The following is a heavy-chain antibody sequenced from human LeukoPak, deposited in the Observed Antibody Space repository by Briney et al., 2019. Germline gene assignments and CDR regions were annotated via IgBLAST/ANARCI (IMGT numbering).Heavy chain of an antibody. D-gene: IGHD3-22*01. J-gene: IGHJ4*02. V-gene: IGHV4-30-4*01. Sequence: SQTLSLTCTVSGVSISSGDYYWSWIRQPPGKGLEWIGYIYYSGSTYYNPSLKSRVTISVDTSKNQFSLKLSSVTAADTAVYYCARGPLDSSGYVDYWGQGTLVTVSS. CDR3: ARGPLDSSGYVDY. CDR1: GVSISSGDYY. CDR2: IYYSGST.